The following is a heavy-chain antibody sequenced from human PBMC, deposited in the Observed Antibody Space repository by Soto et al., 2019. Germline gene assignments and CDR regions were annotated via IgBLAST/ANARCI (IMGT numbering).Heavy chain of an antibody. CDR3: AREGITGTRWFDP. V-gene: IGHV4-30-2*01. Sequence: PSETLSLTCAVSGGSISSGGYSWSWIRQPPGKGLEWIGYIYHSGSTHYNPSLKSRVTISVDRSKNQFSLKLSSVTAADTAVYYCAREGITGTRWFDPRGQGTLVTVSS. J-gene: IGHJ5*02. CDR2: IYHSGST. D-gene: IGHD1-20*01. CDR1: GGSISSGGYS.